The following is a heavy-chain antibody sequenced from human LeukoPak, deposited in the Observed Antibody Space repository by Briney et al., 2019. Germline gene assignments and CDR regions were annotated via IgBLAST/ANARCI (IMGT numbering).Heavy chain of an antibody. Sequence: GGSLRLSCAASGFTFTYYAMHWVRQAPGKGLEWVSIISYDGSNKYYADSVKGRFTISRDNSKNTLYLQMNGLRAEDTAVYYCAKDTIAAAGTNYYYGMDVWGQGTTVTVSS. D-gene: IGHD6-13*01. J-gene: IGHJ6*02. CDR3: AKDTIAAAGTNYYYGMDV. CDR2: ISYDGSNK. CDR1: GFTFTYYA. V-gene: IGHV3-30*04.